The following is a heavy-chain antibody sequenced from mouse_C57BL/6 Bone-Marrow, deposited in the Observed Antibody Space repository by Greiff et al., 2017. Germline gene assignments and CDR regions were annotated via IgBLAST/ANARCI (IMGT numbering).Heavy chain of an antibody. Sequence: LVESGAELVRPGASVKLSCTASGFNITADHMDWVKQRHEKGLEWIGKIDPENGDTEYTSKFQGNDTITSDTSSNTAYLQLSRLTSVDTAVYYCTRRLLRFDYWGQGTTLTVSS. D-gene: IGHD1-1*01. CDR3: TRRLLRFDY. CDR1: GFNITADH. J-gene: IGHJ2*01. V-gene: IGHV14-4*01. CDR2: IDPENGDT.